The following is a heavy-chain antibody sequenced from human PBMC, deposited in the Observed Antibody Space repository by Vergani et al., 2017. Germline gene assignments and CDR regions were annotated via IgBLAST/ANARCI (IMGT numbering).Heavy chain of an antibody. J-gene: IGHJ4*02. Sequence: EVQLVESGGGLVQPGGSLRLSCAASGFPFSSYWMSWVRQAPGKGLECVANIKQDGSEKYYVDSVKGRFTISRDNAKNSLYLQMNSVRAVDTAVYYCAIGTEGXFDYWGQGTLVTVSS. CDR2: IKQDGSEK. V-gene: IGHV3-7*03. CDR3: AIGTEGXFDY. CDR1: GFPFSSYW. D-gene: IGHD1-1*01.